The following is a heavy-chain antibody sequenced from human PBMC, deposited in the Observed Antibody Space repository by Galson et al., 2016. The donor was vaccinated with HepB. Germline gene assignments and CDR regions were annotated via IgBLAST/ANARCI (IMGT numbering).Heavy chain of an antibody. CDR2: IYPGDSDT. J-gene: IGHJ4*02. D-gene: IGHD6-13*01. CDR3: ARVGAAAGTEGGDYFGY. CDR1: GYSFTSYW. Sequence: QSGADVKKPGESLKISCKGSGYSFTSYWIGWVRQMPGKGLEWMGIIYPGDSDTRYSPSFQGQVTISADKSISTAYLRWSSLKASDTAMYYCARVGAAAGTEGGDYFGYWGQGALVTVSS. V-gene: IGHV5-51*01.